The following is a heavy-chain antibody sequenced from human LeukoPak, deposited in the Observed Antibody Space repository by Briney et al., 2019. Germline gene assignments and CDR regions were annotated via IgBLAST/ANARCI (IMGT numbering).Heavy chain of an antibody. V-gene: IGHV3-23*01. J-gene: IGHJ5*02. D-gene: IGHD2-15*01. CDR3: AKARYCSGGTCPEWFDP. CDR2: ISSSGGST. CDR1: EFTFSNYA. Sequence: GGSLRLSCAASEFTFSNYAMSWVRQAPGKGLEWVSAISSSGGSTYYADSVKGRFSISRDNSKNTLYLQMNSLRAEDTAIYYCAKARYCSGGTCPEWFDPWGQGTLVTVSS.